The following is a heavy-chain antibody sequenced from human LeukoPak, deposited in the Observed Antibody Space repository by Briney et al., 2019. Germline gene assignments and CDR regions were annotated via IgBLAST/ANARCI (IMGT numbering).Heavy chain of an antibody. J-gene: IGHJ4*02. CDR2: MNPNSGYT. CDR1: GYTFTTYD. V-gene: IGHV1-8*03. CDR3: VRVAGSIDY. D-gene: IGHD6-19*01. Sequence: ASVKVSCKASGYTFTTYDINWVRQATGQGLEWMGWMNPNSGYTGYAQKFQGRVTITRDTSISTAYMELSSLRSEDTAVYYCVRVAGSIDYWGQGTLVTVSS.